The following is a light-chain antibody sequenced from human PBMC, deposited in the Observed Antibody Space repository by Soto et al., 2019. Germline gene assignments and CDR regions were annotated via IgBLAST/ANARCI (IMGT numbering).Light chain of an antibody. CDR1: QSVNSN. Sequence: ETVLTQSPGILSLSPGERATLSCRASQSVNSNLAWYQQRPGQAPRLLIYGASTRAAGIPDRFSGSGSGSDFTLTISSLEPEDFAVYYCQQYVGSPFTFGPGTKVDIK. CDR2: GAS. CDR3: QQYVGSPFT. V-gene: IGKV3-20*01. J-gene: IGKJ3*01.